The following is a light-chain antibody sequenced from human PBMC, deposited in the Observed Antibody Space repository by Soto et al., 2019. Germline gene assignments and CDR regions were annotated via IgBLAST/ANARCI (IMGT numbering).Light chain of an antibody. Sequence: EIVMTQSPATLSVSPGERATLSCRASESVSNNLAWYQQQPGQPPRLPIYHTSTRATGIPGRFSGSGSGTEFTLTISGLQSEDLAVYYCQQYSDRPQTFGQGTKVDIK. CDR3: QQYSDRPQT. J-gene: IGKJ1*01. CDR1: ESVSNN. CDR2: HTS. V-gene: IGKV3-15*01.